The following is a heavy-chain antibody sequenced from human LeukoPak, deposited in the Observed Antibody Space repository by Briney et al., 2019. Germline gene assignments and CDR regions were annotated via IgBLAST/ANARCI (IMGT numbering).Heavy chain of an antibody. Sequence: SETLSLTCAVSGGSISSSNWWSWVRQPPGKGLEWIGEIYHSGSTNYNPSLKSRVTISVDKSKNQFSLKLSSVTAADTAVHYCARESGPTDYYFDYWGQGTLVTVSS. CDR2: IYHSGST. J-gene: IGHJ4*02. CDR1: GGSISSSNW. D-gene: IGHD3-10*01. CDR3: ARESGPTDYYFDY. V-gene: IGHV4-4*02.